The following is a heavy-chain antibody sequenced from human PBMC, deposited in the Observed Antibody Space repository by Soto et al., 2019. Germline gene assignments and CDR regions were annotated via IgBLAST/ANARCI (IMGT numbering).Heavy chain of an antibody. CDR2: ISSSGSTI. CDR3: ARDVSGGCSGGSCYLGRNWFAP. D-gene: IGHD2-15*01. J-gene: IGHJ5*02. Sequence: QVQLVESGGGLVKPGGSLRLSCAASGFTFSDYYMSWIRQAPGKGLEWVSYISSSGSTIYYAGSVKGRFTISRDNAKNSLYLQMNSLRAEDTAVYYCARDVSGGCSGGSCYLGRNWFAPWGQGTLVTVSS. CDR1: GFTFSDYY. V-gene: IGHV3-11*01.